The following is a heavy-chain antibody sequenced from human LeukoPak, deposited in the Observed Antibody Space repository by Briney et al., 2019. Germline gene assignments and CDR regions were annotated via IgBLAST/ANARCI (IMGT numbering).Heavy chain of an antibody. D-gene: IGHD3-10*01. CDR2: IYTSGST. CDR1: GASIYTYY. J-gene: IGHJ2*01. CDR3: AREPMVRGVKRSYWYFDL. V-gene: IGHV4-4*07. Sequence: SETLSLTCTVSGASIYTYYWSWIRQPAGKGLEWIGRIYTSGSTNYNPSLKSRVTMSVDTSKNQFSLKLSSVTAADTAVYYCAREPMVRGVKRSYWYFDLWGRGTLVTVSS.